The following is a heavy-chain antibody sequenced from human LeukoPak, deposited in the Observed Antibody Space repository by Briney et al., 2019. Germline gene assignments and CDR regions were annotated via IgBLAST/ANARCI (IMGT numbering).Heavy chain of an antibody. Sequence: ASVKVSCKASGYTFTSYDINWVRQATGQGLEWMGWMNPNSGNTGYAQKFQGRVTITRNTSISTAYMELSSPRSEDTAVYYCARHRLHRLYYDSSGYYHDAFDIWGQGTMVTVSS. J-gene: IGHJ3*02. D-gene: IGHD3-22*01. CDR3: ARHRLHRLYYDSSGYYHDAFDI. CDR1: GYTFTSYD. V-gene: IGHV1-8*03. CDR2: MNPNSGNT.